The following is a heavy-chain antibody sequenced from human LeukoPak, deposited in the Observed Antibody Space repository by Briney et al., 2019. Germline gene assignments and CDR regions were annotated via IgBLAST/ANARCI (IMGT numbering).Heavy chain of an antibody. Sequence: GGSLRLSCAASGFTFDDYAMHWVRQAPGKGLEWASLISGDGGSTYYADSVKGRFTISRDNSKNSLYLQMNSLRTEDTALYYCAKDMSITCYYYYMDVWGKGTTVTVSS. CDR2: ISGDGGST. CDR1: GFTFDDYA. V-gene: IGHV3-43*02. D-gene: IGHD1-14*01. J-gene: IGHJ6*03. CDR3: AKDMSITCYYYYMDV.